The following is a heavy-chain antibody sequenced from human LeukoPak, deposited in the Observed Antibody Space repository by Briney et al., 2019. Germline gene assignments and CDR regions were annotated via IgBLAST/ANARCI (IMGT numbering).Heavy chain of an antibody. J-gene: IGHJ4*02. CDR1: GYTFTSYA. V-gene: IGHV1-3*01. D-gene: IGHD3-10*01. CDR2: INAGNGNT. CDR3: ARDYGSGSYYGY. Sequence: ASVKVSCKASGYTFTSYAMHWVRQAPGQRLEWMGWINAGNGNTKYSQKFQGRVTITRDTSASTAYMELSSLRSEDTAVYYCARDYGSGSYYGYWGQGTLVTVSS.